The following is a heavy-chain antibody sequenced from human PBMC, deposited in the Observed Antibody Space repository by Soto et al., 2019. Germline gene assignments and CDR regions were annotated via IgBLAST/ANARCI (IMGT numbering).Heavy chain of an antibody. CDR3: ARSVGAALSDY. J-gene: IGHJ4*02. Sequence: QVQLVQSGAEVKKPGASVKVSCKASGYTFNSYAMNWVRQAPGQRLEWMGWINAGNGNTKYSQKFQGRVTITRDTSASTAYMELSSLRSEDTAVYYCARSVGAALSDYWGQGTLVTVSS. D-gene: IGHD1-26*01. V-gene: IGHV1-3*01. CDR2: INAGNGNT. CDR1: GYTFNSYA.